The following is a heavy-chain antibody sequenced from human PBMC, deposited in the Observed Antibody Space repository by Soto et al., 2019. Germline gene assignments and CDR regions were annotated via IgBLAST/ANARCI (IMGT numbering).Heavy chain of an antibody. CDR1: GFTFSSNA. CDR3: EKDDSRRPNAACAS. CDR2: ISGSGGST. D-gene: IGHD6-13*01. J-gene: IGHJ3*02. Sequence: VVSRGLSCAASGFTFSSNAMSWVRQAPGKGLDGVSAISGSGGSTYYADSVKGRVTISRDNPKNTLYLQMNSLTATDTAVYYLEKDDSRRPNAACASWGTRTRVPV. V-gene: IGHV3-23*01.